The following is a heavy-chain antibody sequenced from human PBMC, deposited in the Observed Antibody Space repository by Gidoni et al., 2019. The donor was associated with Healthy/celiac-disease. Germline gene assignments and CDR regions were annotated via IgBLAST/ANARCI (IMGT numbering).Heavy chain of an antibody. CDR2: IIPIFGTA. CDR3: ATDRGVTIFGVVIPKPWNYYYYMDV. V-gene: IGHV1-69*01. CDR1: GGTFSSYA. Sequence: QVQLVQSGAEVKQPGSSVKVSCKASGGTFSSYAISWVRQAAGQGLEWRGGIIPIFGTANYAQKFQGRVTITADESTSTAYMELSSLRSEDTAVYYCATDRGVTIFGVVIPKPWNYYYYMDVWGKGTTVTVSS. J-gene: IGHJ6*03. D-gene: IGHD3-3*01.